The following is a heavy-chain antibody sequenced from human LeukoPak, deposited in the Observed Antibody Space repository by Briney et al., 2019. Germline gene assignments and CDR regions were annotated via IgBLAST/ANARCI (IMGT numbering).Heavy chain of an antibody. CDR2: IYYSGST. CDR3: ARRVVDYYYYMDV. J-gene: IGHJ6*03. Sequence: SETLSLTCTVSGGSISSSGYYWGWIRQPPGKGLEWIGYIYYSGSTNYNPSLKSRVTISVDTSKNQFSLKLSSVTAADTAVYYCARRVVDYYYYMDVWGKGTTVTVSS. V-gene: IGHV4-61*05. CDR1: GGSISSSGYY. D-gene: IGHD3-3*01.